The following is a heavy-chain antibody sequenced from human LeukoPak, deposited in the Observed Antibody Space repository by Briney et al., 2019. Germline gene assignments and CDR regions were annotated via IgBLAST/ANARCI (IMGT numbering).Heavy chain of an antibody. J-gene: IGHJ4*02. D-gene: IGHD4-17*01. V-gene: IGHV4-30-4*01. CDR3: ARVPYGDYINY. Sequence: KASETLSLTCTVSGASISSGDYYWSWIRQPPGKGLEWIGYIYYSGSTYYNPSLKSQVTISRDTSKNQVSLKVSSVTAADTAVYYCARVPYGDYINYWGQGTLVTVSS. CDR2: IYYSGST. CDR1: GASISSGDYY.